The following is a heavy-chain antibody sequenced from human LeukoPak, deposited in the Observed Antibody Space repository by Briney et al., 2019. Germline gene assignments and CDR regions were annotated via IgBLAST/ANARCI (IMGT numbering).Heavy chain of an antibody. Sequence: GGSLRLSCAASGFTFRSYSMNWVRQAPGKGLEWVSSISSSSSYIYYADSVKGRFTISRDNAKNSLYLQMNSLRAGDTAVYYCARSAAAGTFFDYWGQGTLVTVSS. J-gene: IGHJ4*02. CDR1: GFTFRSYS. CDR3: ARSAAAGTFFDY. V-gene: IGHV3-21*01. CDR2: ISSSSSYI. D-gene: IGHD6-13*01.